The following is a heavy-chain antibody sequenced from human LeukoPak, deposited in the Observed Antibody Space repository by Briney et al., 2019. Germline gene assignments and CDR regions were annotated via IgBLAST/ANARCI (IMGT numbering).Heavy chain of an antibody. Sequence: GESLRLSYAVSGFTFNSDWMNWVRQAPGKGLEWVGRIKSKTDGGTTDYAAPVKGRFSISRDDSTNTLYLQMNSLKAEDTAVYYCTSFTISSGFPWGQGTLVTVSS. CDR3: TSFTISSGFP. D-gene: IGHD6-6*01. J-gene: IGHJ5*02. CDR1: GFTFNSDW. V-gene: IGHV3-15*07. CDR2: IKSKTDGGTT.